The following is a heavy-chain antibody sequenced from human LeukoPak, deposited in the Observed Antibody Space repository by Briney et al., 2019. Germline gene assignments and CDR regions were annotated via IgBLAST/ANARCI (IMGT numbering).Heavy chain of an antibody. CDR1: GGTFSSYA. Sequence: AASVKVSCKASGGTFSSYAISWVRQAPGQGLEWMGGIIPIFGTANYAQKFQGRVTITADESTSTAYMELSSLRSEDTAVYYCARCLPAKRYFDWLLYWGQGTLVTVSS. D-gene: IGHD3-9*01. CDR3: ARCLPAKRYFDWLLY. J-gene: IGHJ4*02. V-gene: IGHV1-69*01. CDR2: IIPIFGTA.